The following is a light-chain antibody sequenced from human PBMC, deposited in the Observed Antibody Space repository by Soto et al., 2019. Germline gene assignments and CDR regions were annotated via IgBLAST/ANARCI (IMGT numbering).Light chain of an antibody. CDR3: SSFTSSSTLPYV. CDR1: SSDVGGYEY. J-gene: IGLJ1*01. V-gene: IGLV2-14*01. CDR2: AVS. Sequence: QSALTQPASVSRSPGQSITISCTGTSSDVGGYEYVSWYQQHPGKAPKLMIYAVSNRPSGVSTRFSGSKSGNTASLTISGLQADDEADYYCSSFTSSSTLPYVFGTGTKLTVL.